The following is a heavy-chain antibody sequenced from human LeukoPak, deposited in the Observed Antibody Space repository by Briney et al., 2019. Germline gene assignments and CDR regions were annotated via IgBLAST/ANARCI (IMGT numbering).Heavy chain of an antibody. CDR3: ARGARDDSSGYYTGYAFDI. CDR1: GGSISSGSYY. J-gene: IGHJ3*02. D-gene: IGHD3-22*01. V-gene: IGHV4-61*02. Sequence: SETLSLTCTVSGGSISSGSYYWSWIRQPAGKGLEWIGRIYTSGSTNYNPSLKSRVTISVDTSKNQFSLKLSSVTAADTAVYYCARGARDDSSGYYTGYAFDIWGRGTMVTVSS. CDR2: IYTSGST.